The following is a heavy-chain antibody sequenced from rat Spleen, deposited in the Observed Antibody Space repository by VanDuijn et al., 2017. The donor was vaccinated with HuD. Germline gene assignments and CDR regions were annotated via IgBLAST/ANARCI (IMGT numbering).Heavy chain of an antibody. J-gene: IGHJ2*01. V-gene: IGHV5-22*01. CDR3: ARPPYNNYFDY. CDR1: GFTFSDYY. D-gene: IGHD1-10*01. CDR2: ISYEVSST. Sequence: EVQLVESDGGLVQPGRSLTLSCAASGFTFSDYYMAWVRQAPKKGLEWVASISYEVSSTYNGDCGNGRFTISRDNAKSTLYLQLNSLRSEDTATYYCARPPYNNYFDYWGQGVMVTVSS.